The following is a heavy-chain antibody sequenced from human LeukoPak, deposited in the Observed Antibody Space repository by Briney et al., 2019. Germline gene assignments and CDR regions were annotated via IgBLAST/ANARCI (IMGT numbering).Heavy chain of an antibody. CDR2: IYYSGST. J-gene: IGHJ4*02. V-gene: IGHV4-59*01. D-gene: IGHD3-22*01. CDR1: GGSISSYY. Sequence: SETLSLTCTVSGGSISSYYWSWIRQPPGKGLEWIGYIYYSGSTNYNPSLKSRVTISVDTSKNQFSLKLSSVTAADTAVYYCARARYYDSSGYPFDYWGQGALVTVSS. CDR3: ARARYYDSSGYPFDY.